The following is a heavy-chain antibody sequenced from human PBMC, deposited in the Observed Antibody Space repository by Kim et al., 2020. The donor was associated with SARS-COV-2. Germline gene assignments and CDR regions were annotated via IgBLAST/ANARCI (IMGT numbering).Heavy chain of an antibody. V-gene: IGHV3-11*06. CDR3: ARGTNDILTGYYYYGMDV. J-gene: IGHJ6*02. D-gene: IGHD3-9*01. Sequence: KGRFTISRDNAKNSLYLQMNSLRAEDTAVYYCARGTNDILTGYYYYGMDVWGQGTTVTVSS.